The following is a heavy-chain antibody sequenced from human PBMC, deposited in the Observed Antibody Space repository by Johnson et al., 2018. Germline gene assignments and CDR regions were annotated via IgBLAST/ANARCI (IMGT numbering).Heavy chain of an antibody. V-gene: IGHV3-48*01. J-gene: IGHJ3*02. CDR2: ISSSSSTI. Sequence: VQLVESGGGLVQPGGSXRLSCAASGFTFSSYSMNWVRQAPGKGLEWVSYISSSSSTIYYADSVKGRFTISSDNAKNSLYLQMNSLRAEDTAVYYCARSRSIVGATSDAFDIWGQGTMVTVSS. CDR3: ARSRSIVGATSDAFDI. D-gene: IGHD1-26*01. CDR1: GFTFSSYS.